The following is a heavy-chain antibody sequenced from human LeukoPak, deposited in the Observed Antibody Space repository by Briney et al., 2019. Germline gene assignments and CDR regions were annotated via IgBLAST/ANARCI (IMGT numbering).Heavy chain of an antibody. Sequence: ASVKVSCKASGYTFTSYGISWVRQAPGQGLEWMGWISAYNGNTNYAQKLQGRVTMTTDTSTSTAYMELRSLRSDDTAVYYCARVQYYGSGSYYFDYWGQGTLVTVSS. V-gene: IGHV1-18*01. CDR3: ARVQYYGSGSYYFDY. CDR1: GYTFTSYG. J-gene: IGHJ4*02. CDR2: ISAYNGNT. D-gene: IGHD3-10*01.